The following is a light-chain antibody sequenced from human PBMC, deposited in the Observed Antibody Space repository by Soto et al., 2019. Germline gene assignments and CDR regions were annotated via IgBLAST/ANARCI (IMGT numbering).Light chain of an antibody. CDR3: QQYNSWRSIS. CDR1: QSITRN. V-gene: IGKV3-15*01. CDR2: DTS. J-gene: IGKJ5*01. Sequence: EIVMTQSPATLSVSPGERATLSCRASQSITRNLAWYQHKPGQAPRLLIYDTSTRAAGIPARFSGSGSGTDFTLTISSLQSEDFAVYYCQQYNSWRSISFGQGTRLEIK.